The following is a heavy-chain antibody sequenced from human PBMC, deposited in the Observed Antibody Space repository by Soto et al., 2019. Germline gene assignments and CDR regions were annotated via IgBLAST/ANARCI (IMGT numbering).Heavy chain of an antibody. V-gene: IGHV3-23*01. D-gene: IGHD3-10*02. CDR2: ISGSGGST. CDR3: AKGSCVRDPTIYYYYYGMDV. CDR1: GFTFSSYA. J-gene: IGHJ6*02. Sequence: EVQLLESGGGLVQPGGSLRLSCAASGFTFSSYAMSWVRQAPGKGLEWVSAISGSGGSTYYADSVKGRFTISRDNSKNTLYLQMNSLRAEDTAVYYCAKGSCVRDPTIYYYYYGMDVWGQGTTVAVSS.